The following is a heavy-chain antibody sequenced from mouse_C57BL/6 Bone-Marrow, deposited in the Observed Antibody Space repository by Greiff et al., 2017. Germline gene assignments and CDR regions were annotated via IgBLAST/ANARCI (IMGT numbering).Heavy chain of an antibody. V-gene: IGHV5-4*03. Sequence: DVKLVESGGGLVKPGGSLKLSCAASGFTFSSYAMSWVRQTPEKRLGWVATISDGGSYTYYPDNVKGRFTISRDNAKNNLYLQMSHLKSEDTAMXYCARRGPHYYGTGAMDYWGQGTSVTVSS. CDR3: ARRGPHYYGTGAMDY. D-gene: IGHD1-1*01. CDR1: GFTFSSYA. CDR2: ISDGGSYT. J-gene: IGHJ4*01.